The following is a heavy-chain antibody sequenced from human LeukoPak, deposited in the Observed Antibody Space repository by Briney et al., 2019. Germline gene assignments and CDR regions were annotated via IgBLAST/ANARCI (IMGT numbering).Heavy chain of an antibody. CDR2: ISSSGSTI. J-gene: IGHJ5*02. CDR1: GFTFSSYW. Sequence: GGSLRLSCAASGFTFSSYWMSWVRQAPGKGLEWVSYISSSGSTIYYADSVKGRFTISRDNAKNSLYLQMNSLRAEDTAVYYCANSGSYYDWFDPWGQGTLVTVSS. D-gene: IGHD1-26*01. V-gene: IGHV3-48*04. CDR3: ANSGSYYDWFDP.